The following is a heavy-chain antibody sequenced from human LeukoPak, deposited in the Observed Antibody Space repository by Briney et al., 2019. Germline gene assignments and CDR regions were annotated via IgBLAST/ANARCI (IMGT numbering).Heavy chain of an antibody. CDR2: ISYDGNNK. D-gene: IGHD5-12*01. Sequence: GGSLRLSCAASGFTFSSYGMHCVRQAPGKGLEWVAVISYDGNNKYYVDSVKGRFTISRDNSKNTLYLQMNSLRAEDTAVYYCAKDRGSGYRYGMDVWGQGTTVTVSS. V-gene: IGHV3-30*18. CDR3: AKDRGSGYRYGMDV. CDR1: GFTFSSYG. J-gene: IGHJ6*02.